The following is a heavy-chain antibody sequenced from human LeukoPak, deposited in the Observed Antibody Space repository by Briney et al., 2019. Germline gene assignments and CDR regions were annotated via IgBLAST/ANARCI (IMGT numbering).Heavy chain of an antibody. J-gene: IGHJ6*03. V-gene: IGHV3-48*01. CDR1: GFTFNSYS. CDR3: ARGGGPAAHYYCNMDV. D-gene: IGHD2-2*01. Sequence: GGTLRFSCAASGFTFNSYSMNWVRQAPGKELEWVSYISSSSSTSDDADSVKGRFTISRDNAKNSLYLQMNSLRAEDTAVYYCARGGGPAAHYYCNMDVWGKGTTVTVSS. CDR2: ISSSSSTS.